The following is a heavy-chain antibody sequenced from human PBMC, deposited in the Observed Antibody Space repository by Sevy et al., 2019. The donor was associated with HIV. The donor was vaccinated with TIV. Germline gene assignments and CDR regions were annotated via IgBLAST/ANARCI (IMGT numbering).Heavy chain of an antibody. D-gene: IGHD3-3*01. CDR1: GGSISSYY. V-gene: IGHV4-59*01. CDR3: ARDSSTGITVHGVVTYGMDV. Sequence: SETLSLTCAVSGGSISSYYWTWIRQPPGKGLEWIGYVNYRGSTNYNPSLKSRLTMSVDISKNPFSLKLTSVTAADTAVYYCARDSSTGITVHGVVTYGMDVWGQGTTVTVSS. J-gene: IGHJ6*02. CDR2: VNYRGST.